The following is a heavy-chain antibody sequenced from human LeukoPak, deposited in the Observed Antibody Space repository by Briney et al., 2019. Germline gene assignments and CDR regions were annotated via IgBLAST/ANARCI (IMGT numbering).Heavy chain of an antibody. V-gene: IGHV1-2*02. D-gene: IGHD2-2*01. CDR2: INPNSGGT. Sequence: ASVTVSCKASGYTFTGYYMHWLRQAPGQGLEWMGWINPNSGGTNYAQKFQGRVTMTRDTSISTAYMELSRLRSDDTAVYYCARDLFVVATDDYWGQGTLVTVSS. CDR1: GYTFTGYY. CDR3: ARDLFVVATDDY. J-gene: IGHJ4*02.